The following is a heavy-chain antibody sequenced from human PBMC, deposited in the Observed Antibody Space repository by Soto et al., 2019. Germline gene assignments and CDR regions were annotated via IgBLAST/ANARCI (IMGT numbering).Heavy chain of an antibody. CDR3: ARDTVLAPPVWGY. V-gene: IGHV4-31*03. D-gene: IGHD7-27*01. J-gene: IGHJ4*03. Sequence: QVQLQESGPGLVKPSQTLSLTCSVSGDSIRGGGHYWNWIRQFPGKGLEWIGYVYHSGSTHYNPSLMGRLTISIDTSKNQFSLRLISVTAADTALYYCARDTVLAPPVWGYWGHGTQVTVSS. CDR2: VYHSGST. CDR1: GDSIRGGGHY.